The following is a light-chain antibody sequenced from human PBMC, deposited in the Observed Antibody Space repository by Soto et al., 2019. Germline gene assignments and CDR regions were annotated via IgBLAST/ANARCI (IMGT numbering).Light chain of an antibody. V-gene: IGKV4-1*01. CDR2: WAS. J-gene: IGKJ4*01. CDR3: QQYSITPLT. CDR1: QSVLYSSNNKNY. Sequence: DIVMTQSPDSLAVSLGERATINCKSSQSVLYSSNNKNYFAWYQQKPGQPPRLLIYWASTRESGVPDRFSGSWSGTDFTLTISSLQAEDVAVYYCQQYSITPLTFGGGTKVEIK.